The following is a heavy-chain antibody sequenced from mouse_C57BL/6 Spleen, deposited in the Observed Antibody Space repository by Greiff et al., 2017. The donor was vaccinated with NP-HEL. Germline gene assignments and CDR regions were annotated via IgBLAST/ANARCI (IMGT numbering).Heavy chain of an antibody. Sequence: DVMLVESGEGLVKPGGSLKLSCAASGFTFSSYAMSWVRQTPEKRLEWVAYISSGGDYIYYADTVKGRFTISRDNARNTLYLQMSSLKSEDTAMYYCTRDNYGSMDYYAMDYWGQGTSVTVSS. V-gene: IGHV5-9-1*02. CDR3: TRDNYGSMDYYAMDY. J-gene: IGHJ4*01. D-gene: IGHD1-1*01. CDR2: ISSGGDYI. CDR1: GFTFSSYA.